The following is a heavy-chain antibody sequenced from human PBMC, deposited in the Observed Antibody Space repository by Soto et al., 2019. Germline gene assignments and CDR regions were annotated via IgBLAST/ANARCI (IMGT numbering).Heavy chain of an antibody. CDR1: GFTFSNYA. V-gene: IGHV3-23*01. J-gene: IGHJ5*02. Sequence: EVQLLESGGGLVQPGGSLRVSCAASGFTFSNYAMSWVRQAPGKGPEWVSGISGSGDNKYYAESVEGRFTISRDNSKNMFFLQMNSRRAEDTAVYYCAKDHCSDNTCRRVITNWFDPWGQGTLVIVSS. CDR3: AKDHCSDNTCRRVITNWFDP. D-gene: IGHD3-16*02. CDR2: ISGSGDNK.